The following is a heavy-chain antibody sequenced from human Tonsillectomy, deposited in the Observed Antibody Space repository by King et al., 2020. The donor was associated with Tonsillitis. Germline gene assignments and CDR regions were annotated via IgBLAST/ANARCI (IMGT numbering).Heavy chain of an antibody. V-gene: IGHV3-13*01. CDR2: IGTAGDT. J-gene: IGHJ3*02. CDR3: ARGGIAVAGDAFDI. CDR1: GFTFSSYD. D-gene: IGHD6-19*01. Sequence: EVQLVESGGGLVQPGGSLRLSCAASGFTFSSYDMHWVRQATGKGLEWVSAIGTAGDTYYPGSVKGRFTISRENAKNSLYLQMNSLRAGDTAVYYCARGGIAVAGDAFDIWGRGTIVPVSS.